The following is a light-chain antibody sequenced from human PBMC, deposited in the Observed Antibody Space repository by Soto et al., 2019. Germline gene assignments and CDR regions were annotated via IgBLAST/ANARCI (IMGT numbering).Light chain of an antibody. J-gene: IGKJ1*01. CDR2: GAS. Sequence: EVVLTQSPGTLSLSPGGRATLSCRASQSVSRRLAWYQQRPGQAPRLLIYGASSRATGIPDRFSGSGSGTEFTLTISRLEPEDFAVYYCQQYGSSSWTFGQGTKVDIK. CDR3: QQYGSSSWT. V-gene: IGKV3-20*01. CDR1: QSVSRR.